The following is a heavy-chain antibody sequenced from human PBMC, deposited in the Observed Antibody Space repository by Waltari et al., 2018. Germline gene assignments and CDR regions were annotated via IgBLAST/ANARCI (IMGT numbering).Heavy chain of an antibody. D-gene: IGHD2-21*01. V-gene: IGHV3-53*01. CDR3: ARARVGPTGFHFDY. CDR2: IYSGGST. Sequence: GLEWVSVIYSGGSTYYADSVKGRFTISRDNSKNTLYLQMNSLRAEDTAVYYCARARVGPTGFHFDYWGQGTLVTVSS. J-gene: IGHJ4*02.